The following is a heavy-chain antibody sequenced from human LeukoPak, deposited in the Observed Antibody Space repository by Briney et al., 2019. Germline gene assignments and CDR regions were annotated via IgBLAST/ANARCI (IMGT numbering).Heavy chain of an antibody. V-gene: IGHV6-1*01. D-gene: IGHD3-22*01. CDR1: GDSVSSNSAA. CDR2: TYYRSKWYS. Sequence: QTLSLTCAISGDSVSSNSAAWNWIRQSPSRGLEWLGRTYYRSKWYSDYAVSVKSRITIKSDTSKNQFSLQLNSVTPEDTAVYYCARGRGSSGYYYLFDYWGQGTLVTVSS. J-gene: IGHJ4*02. CDR3: ARGRGSSGYYYLFDY.